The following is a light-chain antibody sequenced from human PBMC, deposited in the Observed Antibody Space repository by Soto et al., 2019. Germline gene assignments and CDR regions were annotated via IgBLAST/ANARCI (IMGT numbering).Light chain of an antibody. CDR1: QDIGQY. J-gene: IGKJ1*01. CDR3: LKYTKDAPGT. V-gene: IGKV1-27*01. CDR2: YVS. Sequence: DIQMTQSPSSLSASVGDRVTLTCRASQDIGQYLAWYQQRPGKVPKLLIYYVSNLQSGVPSRFSGSGSGTEFTLSISSLKPEDVATYYCLKYTKDAPGTFGQGTQVEI.